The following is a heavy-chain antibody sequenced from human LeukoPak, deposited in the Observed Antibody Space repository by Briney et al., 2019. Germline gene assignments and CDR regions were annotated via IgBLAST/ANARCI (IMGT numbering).Heavy chain of an antibody. CDR1: GFTVSNNC. V-gene: IGHV3-66*01. CDR2: IYSGDST. D-gene: IGHD3-10*01. CDR3: ATDGGSGTCYSDAPGLYCYYGMDV. J-gene: IGHJ6*02. Sequence: GGSLRLSCAASGFTVSNNCMSWVRQAPGKGLEWVSFIYSGDSTYYTDSVKGRFTISRDNSENTLYLQMNSLRAEDTAVYYCATDGGSGTCYSDAPGLYCYYGMDVWGQGTTVTVSS.